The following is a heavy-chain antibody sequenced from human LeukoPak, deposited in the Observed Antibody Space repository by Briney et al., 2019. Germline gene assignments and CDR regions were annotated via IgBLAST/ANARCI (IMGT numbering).Heavy chain of an antibody. CDR2: IYYSGST. J-gene: IGHJ5*02. CDR3: ARTAVADNWFDP. Sequence: PSETLSLTCTVSGGSISSYYWSWIGRPPGKGRDWIGYIYYSGSTNYNPSLKSRVTISVDTSKNQFSLRLSSVTAADTAVYYCARTAVADNWFDPWGQGTLVTVSS. CDR1: GGSISSYY. D-gene: IGHD6-19*01. V-gene: IGHV4-59*01.